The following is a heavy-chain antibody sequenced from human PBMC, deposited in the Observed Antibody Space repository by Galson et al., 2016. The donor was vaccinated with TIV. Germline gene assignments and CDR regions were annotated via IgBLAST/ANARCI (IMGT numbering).Heavy chain of an antibody. Sequence: SLRLSCAASGFSFSSYGMHWVRQAPGKGLEWVAVILYDGTNKYYADSVKGRFTISRDNSKNTLSLRMNSLGTEDTAVYYCAKDPRIYGDYLLAYLDYWGQGTLVTVSS. J-gene: IGHJ4*02. CDR3: AKDPRIYGDYLLAYLDY. V-gene: IGHV3-30*18. CDR1: GFSFSSYG. CDR2: ILYDGTNK. D-gene: IGHD4-17*01.